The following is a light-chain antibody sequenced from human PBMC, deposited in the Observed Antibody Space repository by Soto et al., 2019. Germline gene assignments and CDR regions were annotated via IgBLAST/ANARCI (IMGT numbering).Light chain of an antibody. Sequence: QSVRTQPASVSGSPGQSITISCTGTRSDVGGYNYVSWYQQHPGKAPKLMIYEVSNRPSGVSNRFSGSKSGNTASLTISGLQAEDEADYYCSSYTSSSILYVFGTGTKVTVL. CDR1: RSDVGGYNY. V-gene: IGLV2-14*01. CDR3: SSYTSSSILYV. CDR2: EVS. J-gene: IGLJ1*01.